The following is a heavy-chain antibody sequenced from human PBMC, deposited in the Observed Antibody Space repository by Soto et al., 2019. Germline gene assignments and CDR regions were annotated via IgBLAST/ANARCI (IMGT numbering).Heavy chain of an antibody. CDR1: GYTFTSYD. Sequence: QVQFVQSGAEVKKPGALVKVSCKASGYTFTSYDIIHWVRQAPGQRLEWMGWINAGNGNTKYSQKFQGRVTITRDTSARTAYMELSSLRFEDTAVYYCAGGNSDDYGLGSYFDYWGLGTLVTVSS. D-gene: IGHD3-10*01. J-gene: IGHJ4*02. V-gene: IGHV1-3*01. CDR3: AGGNSDDYGLGSYFDY. CDR2: INAGNGNT.